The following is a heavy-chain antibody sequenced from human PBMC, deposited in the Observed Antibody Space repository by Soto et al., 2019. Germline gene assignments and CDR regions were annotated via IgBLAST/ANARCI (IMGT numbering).Heavy chain of an antibody. J-gene: IGHJ6*02. CDR1: GVTFSSYA. Sequence: SVKVSCKASGVTFSSYAISWVRQAPGQGLEWMGGIIPIFGTANYAQKFQGRVTITADESTSTAYMELSSLRSEDTAVYYCASRNPSSSWAGMDVWGQGTAVTVSS. CDR3: ASRNPSSSWAGMDV. D-gene: IGHD6-6*01. V-gene: IGHV1-69*13. CDR2: IIPIFGTA.